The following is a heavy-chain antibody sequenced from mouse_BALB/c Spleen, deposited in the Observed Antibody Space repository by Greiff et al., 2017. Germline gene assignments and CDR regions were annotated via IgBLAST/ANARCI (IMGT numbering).Heavy chain of an antibody. CDR1: GYSITSDYA. Sequence: EVQLQESGPGLVKPSQSLSLTCTVTGYSITSDYAWNWIRQFPGNKLEWMGYISYSGSTSYNPSLKSRISITRDTSKNQFFLQLNSVTTEDTATYYCAKREITTARYFDGWGAGTTVTVSS. CDR2: ISYSGST. J-gene: IGHJ1*01. V-gene: IGHV3-2*02. CDR3: AKREITTARYFDG. D-gene: IGHD1-2*01.